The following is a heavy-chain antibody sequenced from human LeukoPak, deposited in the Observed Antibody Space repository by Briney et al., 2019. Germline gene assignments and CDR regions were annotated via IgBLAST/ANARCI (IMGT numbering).Heavy chain of an antibody. V-gene: IGHV3-23*01. Sequence: PGGSLRLSCAASGFTFSGYAMSWVRQAPGKGLEWVSVISGSGGGTNYADSVKGRFTISRDNSKNTLYLQMNSLRAEDTAIYYCAKDLIVGATADVFDIWGQGTMVTVSS. CDR1: GFTFSGYA. CDR2: ISGSGGGT. D-gene: IGHD1-26*01. CDR3: AKDLIVGATADVFDI. J-gene: IGHJ3*02.